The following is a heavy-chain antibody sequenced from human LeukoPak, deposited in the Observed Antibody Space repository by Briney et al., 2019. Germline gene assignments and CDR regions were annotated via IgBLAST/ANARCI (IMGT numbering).Heavy chain of an antibody. D-gene: IGHD7-27*01. V-gene: IGHV3-21*01. CDR2: ISSSSSYI. J-gene: IGHJ4*02. CDR1: GFTFSSYS. CDR3: ARGPSGVGQEYYFDY. Sequence: PGGSLRLSCAASGFTFSSYSTNWVRQAPGRGLEWVSSISSSSSYIYYADSVKGRFTISRDNAKNSLYLQMNSLRAEDTAVYYCARGPSGVGQEYYFDYWGQGTLVTVSS.